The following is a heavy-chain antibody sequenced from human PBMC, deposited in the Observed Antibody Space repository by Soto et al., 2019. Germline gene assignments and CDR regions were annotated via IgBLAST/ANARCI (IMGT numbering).Heavy chain of an antibody. V-gene: IGHV1-69*13. CDR1: GGTFSSYA. J-gene: IGHJ4*02. D-gene: IGHD3-10*01. CDR2: IIPIFGTA. Sequence: SVKVSCKASGGTFSSYAISWVRQAPGQGLEWMGGIIPIFGTANYAQKFQGRVTITADESTSTAHMELSSLRSEDTAVYYCARRTVRGAGFDYWGQGTLVTVSS. CDR3: ARRTVRGAGFDY.